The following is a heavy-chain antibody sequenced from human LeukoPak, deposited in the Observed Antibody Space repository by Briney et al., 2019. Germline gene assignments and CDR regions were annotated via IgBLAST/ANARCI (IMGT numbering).Heavy chain of an antibody. CDR2: IYYSGST. Sequence: SETLSLTCTVSGGSISSSSYYWGWIRQPPGKGLEWIGSIYYSGSTYYNPSLKSRVTISVDTSKKQFSLKLSSVTAADTAVYYCARHDVYSTTWYGVDYWGQGTLVTVSS. D-gene: IGHD6-13*01. CDR1: GGSISSSSYY. CDR3: ARHDVYSTTWYGVDY. V-gene: IGHV4-39*01. J-gene: IGHJ4*02.